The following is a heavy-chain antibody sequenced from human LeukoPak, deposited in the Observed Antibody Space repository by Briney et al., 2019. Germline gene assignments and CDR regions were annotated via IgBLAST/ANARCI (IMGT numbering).Heavy chain of an antibody. D-gene: IGHD3-10*01. Sequence: PSETLSLTCTVSGGSISSGVYYWSWIRQPAGKGLEWIGRIYTSGSTNYNPSLKSRVTISVDTSKNQFSLKLSSVTAADTAVYYCARAPPRFMVRGVSVWGQGTLVTVSS. J-gene: IGHJ4*02. CDR3: ARAPPRFMVRGVSV. V-gene: IGHV4-61*02. CDR1: GGSISSGVYY. CDR2: IYTSGST.